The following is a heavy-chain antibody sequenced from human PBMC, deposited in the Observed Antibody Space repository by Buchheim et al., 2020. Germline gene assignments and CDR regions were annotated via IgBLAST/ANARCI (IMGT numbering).Heavy chain of an antibody. CDR2: ISGTSSYI. Sequence: EVQLVESGGGLVKPGGSLRLSCAASGFTFRSYNMNWVRQAPGKGLEWVSSISGTSSYIYYADSVKGRFTISRDNAQNSVFLQMNSLTAEDTALYYCARGQSYYYGLEYWGQGTL. J-gene: IGHJ4*02. CDR3: ARGQSYYYGLEY. V-gene: IGHV3-21*01. CDR1: GFTFRSYN. D-gene: IGHD3-10*01.